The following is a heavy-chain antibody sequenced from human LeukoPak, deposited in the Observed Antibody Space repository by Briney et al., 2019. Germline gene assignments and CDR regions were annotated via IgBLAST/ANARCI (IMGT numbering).Heavy chain of an antibody. CDR3: ARAPLYGDEDWFDP. CDR2: INHSGST. CDR1: GSSFSSYY. J-gene: IGHJ5*02. V-gene: IGHV4-34*01. D-gene: IGHD4-17*01. Sequence: SESLSLTCAVYGSSFSSYYWSWIRQPPGKGLEWVGEINHSGSTNYNPSFKSRLSISVDASKNQSSLRLSSVTSADTAVYYCARAPLYGDEDWFDPWGQGTLVTVSS.